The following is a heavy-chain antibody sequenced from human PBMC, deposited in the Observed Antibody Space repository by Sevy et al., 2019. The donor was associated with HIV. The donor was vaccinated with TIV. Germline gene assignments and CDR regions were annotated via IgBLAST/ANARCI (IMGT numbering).Heavy chain of an antibody. Sequence: ASVKVSCKASGYFFTGYYLHWVRQTPGQGLEWMGRINPNSGGTNYAQNVQGRVTMTRETSISTAYMGLSRLRSDGTAVYYCARGGGYSSGWWTFDYWGQGTLVTVSS. CDR1: GYFFTGYY. D-gene: IGHD6-19*01. CDR3: ARGGGYSSGWWTFDY. V-gene: IGHV1-2*06. J-gene: IGHJ4*02. CDR2: INPNSGGT.